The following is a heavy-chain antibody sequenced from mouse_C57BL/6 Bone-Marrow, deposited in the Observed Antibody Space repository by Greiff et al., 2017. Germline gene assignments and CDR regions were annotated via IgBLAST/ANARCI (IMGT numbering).Heavy chain of an antibody. D-gene: IGHD1-1*01. J-gene: IGHJ4*01. CDR3: ARWGFYYYGSSLYYYAMDY. V-gene: IGHV1-72*01. CDR1: GYTFTSYW. CDR2: IDPNSGGT. Sequence: QVQLQQPGAELVKPGASVKLSCKASGYTFTSYWMHWVKQRPGRGLEWIGRIDPNSGGTIYNEKFKGKATLTVDKPSSTAYMQLRSLTSEDSAVYYCARWGFYYYGSSLYYYAMDYWGQGTSVTVAS.